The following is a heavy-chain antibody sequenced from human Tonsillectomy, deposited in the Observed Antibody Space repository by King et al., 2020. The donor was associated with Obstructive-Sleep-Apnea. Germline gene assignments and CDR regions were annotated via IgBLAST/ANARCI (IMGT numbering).Heavy chain of an antibody. D-gene: IGHD5-18*01. CDR3: AASDTPMVPFDD. Sequence: QLQESGPGLVKPSPTLSLTCTVSGGSISSGGYYWSWIRQHPGKGLEWIGYIYYSGSTYYNPSLKSRVTISVDTSKNQFSLKLSSLTAADPAVYYCAASDTPMVPFDDGGQGTLVTVPA. CDR1: GGSISSGGYY. J-gene: IGHJ4*02. CDR2: IYYSGST. V-gene: IGHV4-31*03.